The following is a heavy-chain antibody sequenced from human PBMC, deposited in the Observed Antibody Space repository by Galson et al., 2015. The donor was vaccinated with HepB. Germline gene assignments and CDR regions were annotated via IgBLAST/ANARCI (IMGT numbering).Heavy chain of an antibody. CDR3: AQGLVVAAGNWFDP. J-gene: IGHJ5*02. CDR1: GFSLSTSGVG. Sequence: PALVKPTQTLTLTCTFSGFSLSTSGVGVGWIRQPPGKALEWLALIYWDDDKRYSPSLKSRLTITKDTSKNQVDLTMTNMDPVDTATYYCAQGLVVAAGNWFDPWGQGTLVTVSS. V-gene: IGHV2-5*02. D-gene: IGHD2-15*01. CDR2: IYWDDDK.